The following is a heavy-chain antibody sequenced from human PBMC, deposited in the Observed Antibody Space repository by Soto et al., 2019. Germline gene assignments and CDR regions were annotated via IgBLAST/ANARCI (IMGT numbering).Heavy chain of an antibody. CDR1: SGPDRSHN. CDR2: VYYTGDT. Sequence: QVQLQQSGPRLVKPSETLSLTCTVSSGPDRSHNWGWIRQPPGRGLEWIGYVYYTGDTAYNPPLRSRVSISADTSTNDISLTLSSVTAADTAVYYCVRQGIDYLHGLVDVWGQGTTVSVSS. V-gene: IGHV4-59*08. D-gene: IGHD4-17*01. CDR3: VRQGIDYLHGLVDV. J-gene: IGHJ6*02.